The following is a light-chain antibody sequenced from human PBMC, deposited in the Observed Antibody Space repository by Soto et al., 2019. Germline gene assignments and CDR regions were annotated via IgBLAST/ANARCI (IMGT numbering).Light chain of an antibody. Sequence: IVMTQSPATLSVSPGERATLSCRASQSVSSNLAWYQQKPGQTPKLLIYVASTRATGIPARFSGSGSGTEFTLTISSLQSEDFAVYYCQQYNVWPLNFGGGTKVEFK. V-gene: IGKV3-15*01. CDR2: VAS. CDR1: QSVSSN. J-gene: IGKJ4*01. CDR3: QQYNVWPLN.